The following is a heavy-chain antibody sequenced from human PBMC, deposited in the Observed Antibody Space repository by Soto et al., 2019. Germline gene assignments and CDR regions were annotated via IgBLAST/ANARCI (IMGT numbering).Heavy chain of an antibody. CDR3: ARGDYTYGYSY. Sequence: SETLSLTCAVYGGSFSGYYWSWIRQPPGKGLEWIGEINHSGSTNYNPSLKSRVTISVDTSKNQFSLKLSSVTAADTAVYYCARGDYTYGYSYWGQGALVTVSS. D-gene: IGHD5-18*01. J-gene: IGHJ4*02. CDR1: GGSFSGYY. CDR2: INHSGST. V-gene: IGHV4-34*01.